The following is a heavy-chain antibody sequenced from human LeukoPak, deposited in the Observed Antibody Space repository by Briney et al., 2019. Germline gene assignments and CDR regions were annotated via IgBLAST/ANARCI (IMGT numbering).Heavy chain of an antibody. V-gene: IGHV5-51*01. Sequence: GESLKISCKGSGYSFTSYWISWVRQMPGKGLECMGIIYPGDSDTRYSPSFQGQVTISADKSISTAYLHWSSLKASDTAMYYCAKLGAYSSSWYGFFDFWGQGSLVTVSS. J-gene: IGHJ4*02. D-gene: IGHD6-13*01. CDR1: GYSFTSYW. CDR3: AKLGAYSSSWYGFFDF. CDR2: IYPGDSDT.